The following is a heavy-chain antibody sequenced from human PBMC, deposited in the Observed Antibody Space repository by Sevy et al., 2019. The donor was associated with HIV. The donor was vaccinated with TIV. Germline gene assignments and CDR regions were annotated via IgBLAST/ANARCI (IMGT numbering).Heavy chain of an antibody. CDR1: GFTFSSYW. J-gene: IGHJ6*02. Sequence: GGSLRLSCAASGFTFSSYWMSWVRQAPGKGLEWVANIKQDGSEKYYVDSVKGRFTISRDNAKNSQYLQMNSLRAEDTAVYYCARELERLHYYYYYGMDVWGQGTTVTVSS. D-gene: IGHD1-1*01. V-gene: IGHV3-7*01. CDR3: ARELERLHYYYYYGMDV. CDR2: IKQDGSEK.